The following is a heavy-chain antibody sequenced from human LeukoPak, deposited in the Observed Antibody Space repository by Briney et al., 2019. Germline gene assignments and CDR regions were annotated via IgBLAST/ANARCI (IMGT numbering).Heavy chain of an antibody. Sequence: GGSLRLSCAASGFTFSSYWMHWVRHAPGKGLVWVSRISIDGSSTNYADSVKGRFAISRDNAKNTLYLQMDSLRAEDTAVYYCARGSYSSSCDYWGLGTLVTVSS. CDR1: GFTFSSYW. CDR2: ISIDGSST. J-gene: IGHJ4*02. CDR3: ARGSYSSSCDY. V-gene: IGHV3-74*01. D-gene: IGHD6-13*01.